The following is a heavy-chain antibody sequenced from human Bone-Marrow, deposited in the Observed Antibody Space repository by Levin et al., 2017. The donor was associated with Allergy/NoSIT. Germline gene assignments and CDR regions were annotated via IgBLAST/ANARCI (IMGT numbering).Heavy chain of an antibody. V-gene: IGHV3-21*01. CDR3: AKSIAGTLDWFDP. J-gene: IGHJ5*02. D-gene: IGHD6-6*01. Sequence: GGSLRLSCAASGFTFSGYSMNWIRQAPGKGLEWVSSISKTGGSIYYPDSVRGRFTVSRDNAENSVYLQMNSLRVEDTAVYYCAKSIAGTLDWFDPWGQGTLVTVSS. CDR2: ISKTGGSI. CDR1: GFTFSGYS.